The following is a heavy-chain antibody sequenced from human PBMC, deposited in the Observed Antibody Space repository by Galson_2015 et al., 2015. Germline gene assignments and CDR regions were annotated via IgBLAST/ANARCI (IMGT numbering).Heavy chain of an antibody. CDR3: ARGKGEQLVARYYYYMDV. Sequence: PLSLTCAVYGGSFSGYYWSWLRQPPGKGLEWIGEINHSGSTNYNPSLKSRVTISVDTSKNQFSLKLSSVTAADTAVYYCARGKGEQLVARYYYYMDVWGKGTTVTVSS. V-gene: IGHV4-34*01. D-gene: IGHD6-13*01. J-gene: IGHJ6*03. CDR1: GGSFSGYY. CDR2: INHSGST.